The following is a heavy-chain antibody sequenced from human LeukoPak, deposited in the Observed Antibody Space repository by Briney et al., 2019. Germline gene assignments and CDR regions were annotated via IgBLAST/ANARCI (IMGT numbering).Heavy chain of an antibody. J-gene: IGHJ4*02. CDR3: AGDVGWGGGYYFDY. D-gene: IGHD3-16*01. Sequence: SETLSLTCTVSGGSISSSSYYWGWIRQPPGKGLEWIGSIYYSGSTYYNPSLKSRVTISVDTSKNQFSLKLSSVTAADTAVYYWAGDVGWGGGYYFDYWGQGTLVTVSS. CDR1: GGSISSSSYY. CDR2: IYYSGST. V-gene: IGHV4-39*07.